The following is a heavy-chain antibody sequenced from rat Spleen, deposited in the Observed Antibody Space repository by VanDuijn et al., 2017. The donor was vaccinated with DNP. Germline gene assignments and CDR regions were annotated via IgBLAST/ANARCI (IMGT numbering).Heavy chain of an antibody. D-gene: IGHD1-2*01. CDR2: IWAAGGT. V-gene: IGHV2-13*01. CDR3: ARYSTSFVLDV. Sequence: QVQLKESGPGLVQPSQTLSLTCTVSGFSLSSYHVSWVRQPPGKSLVWMGSIWAAGGTNYNSAVQSRLSISRDTSKSQVFLKMNRLQTEDTATYYCARYSTSFVLDVWGQGTSVTVSS. CDR1: GFSLSSYH. J-gene: IGHJ4*01.